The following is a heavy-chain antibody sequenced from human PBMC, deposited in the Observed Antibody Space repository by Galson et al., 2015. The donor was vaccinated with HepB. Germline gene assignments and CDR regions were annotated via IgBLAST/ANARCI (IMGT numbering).Heavy chain of an antibody. Sequence: SLRLSCAASGFTFSSFGMHWVRQTPGKGLEWAAGIWYDGRNEYYEESVRGRFTISRDNSKNTVYLQVNSLRAEDTAVYYCARDVFRKPTWRSYMDVWGKGTTVTVSS. D-gene: IGHD2-8*01. CDR2: IWYDGRNE. CDR1: GFTFSSFG. CDR3: ARDVFRKPTWRSYMDV. V-gene: IGHV3-33*01. J-gene: IGHJ6*03.